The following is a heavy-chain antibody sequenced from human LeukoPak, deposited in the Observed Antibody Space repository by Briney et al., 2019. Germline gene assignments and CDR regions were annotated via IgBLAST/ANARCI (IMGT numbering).Heavy chain of an antibody. D-gene: IGHD3-10*01. V-gene: IGHV3-23*01. J-gene: IGHJ4*02. Sequence: PGGSLRLSCAASGFTFSSYGMSWVRQAPGKGLEWVSAISGSGGSTYYADSVKGRFTISRDNSKNTLYLQMNSLRAEDTAVYYCAKEILWFGELLPYPTDYWGQGTLVTVSS. CDR1: GFTFSSYG. CDR3: AKEILWFGELLPYPTDY. CDR2: ISGSGGST.